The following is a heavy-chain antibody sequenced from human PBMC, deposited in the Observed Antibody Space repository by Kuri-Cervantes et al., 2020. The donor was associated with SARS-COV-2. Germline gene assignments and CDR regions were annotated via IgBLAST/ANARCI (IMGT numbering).Heavy chain of an antibody. V-gene: IGHV1-8*02. CDR1: GYTFTSYG. Sequence: ASVKVSCKASGYTFTSYGINWVRQATGQGLEWMGWMNPNSGNTGYAQKFQGRVTMTRNTSISTAYMELSSLRSEDTAVYYFARGPVLRFLEWEDPFDYWGQGTLVTVSS. CDR3: ARGPVLRFLEWEDPFDY. D-gene: IGHD3-3*01. J-gene: IGHJ4*02. CDR2: MNPNSGNT.